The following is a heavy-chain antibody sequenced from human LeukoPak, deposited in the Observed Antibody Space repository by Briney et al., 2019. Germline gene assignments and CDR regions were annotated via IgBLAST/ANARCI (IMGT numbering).Heavy chain of an antibody. V-gene: IGHV3-7*01. J-gene: IGHJ6*02. CDR3: ARGSGPVVPAAMKEDYYYYYGMDV. Sequence: PGGSLRLSCAASGFTFSSYWMSWVRQAPGKGLEWVANIKQDGSEKYYVDSVKGRFTISRDNAKNSLYLQMNSLRAEDTAVYYCARGSGPVVPAAMKEDYYYYYGMDVWGQGTTVTVSS. CDR1: GFTFSSYW. CDR2: IKQDGSEK. D-gene: IGHD2-2*01.